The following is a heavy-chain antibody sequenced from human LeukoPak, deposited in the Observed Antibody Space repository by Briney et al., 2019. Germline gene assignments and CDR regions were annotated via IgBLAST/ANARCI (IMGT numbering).Heavy chain of an antibody. J-gene: IGHJ4*02. D-gene: IGHD2-2*01. CDR1: GYTFTGYY. CDR2: INPNSGNT. Sequence: ASVKVSCKASGYTFTGYYMHWVRQAPGQGLEWMGWINPNSGNTNYAQKLQGRVTMTTDTSTSTAYMELRSLRSDDTAVYYCARGYCSSTSCSPGGYWGQGTLVTVSS. V-gene: IGHV1-18*04. CDR3: ARGYCSSTSCSPGGY.